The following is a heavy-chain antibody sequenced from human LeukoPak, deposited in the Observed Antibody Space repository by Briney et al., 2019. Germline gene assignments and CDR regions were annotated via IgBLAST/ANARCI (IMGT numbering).Heavy chain of an antibody. V-gene: IGHV3-53*01. Sequence: GGSLRLSCAASGFTVSSNYMSWVRQAPGKGLEWVSVIYSGGSTYYADSVKGRFTISRDNSKNTLYLQMNSLRAEDTAVYYCARDWDGYGGFSDYWGQGTLATVSS. CDR3: ARDWDGYGGFSDY. D-gene: IGHD5-24*01. CDR1: GFTVSSNY. J-gene: IGHJ4*02. CDR2: IYSGGST.